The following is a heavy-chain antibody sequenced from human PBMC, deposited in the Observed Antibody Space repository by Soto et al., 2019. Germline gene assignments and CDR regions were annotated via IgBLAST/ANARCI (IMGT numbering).Heavy chain of an antibody. CDR1: GGSISSYY. D-gene: IGHD4-17*01. J-gene: IGHJ3*02. CDR2: IYYSGST. Sequence: SETLSLTCTVSGGSISSYYWSWIRQPPGKGLEWIGYIYYSGSTNYNPSLKSRVTISVDTSKNQFSLKLSSVTAADTAVYYCARGHNLYGDSDAFDIWGQGTMVTVSS. CDR3: ARGHNLYGDSDAFDI. V-gene: IGHV4-59*01.